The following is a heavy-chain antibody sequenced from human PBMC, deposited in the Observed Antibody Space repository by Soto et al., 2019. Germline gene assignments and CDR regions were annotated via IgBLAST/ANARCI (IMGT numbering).Heavy chain of an antibody. CDR1: GFTFSRYS. CDR3: AGQWLSPGWFDP. V-gene: IGHV3-48*02. CDR2: ISSSSSTI. D-gene: IGHD6-19*01. J-gene: IGHJ5*02. Sequence: EVQLVESGGGLVQPGGSLRLSCAASGFTFSRYSMNWVRQAPGKGLEWVSYISSSSSTIYYADSVKGRFTISRDNAKNSLYLQMNSLRDEDTAVYYCAGQWLSPGWFDPWGQGTLVTVSS.